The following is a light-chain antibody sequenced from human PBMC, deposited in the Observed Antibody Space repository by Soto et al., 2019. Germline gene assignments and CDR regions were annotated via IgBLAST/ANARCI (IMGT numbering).Light chain of an antibody. J-gene: IGKJ1*01. CDR2: AAS. Sequence: EIVLMQSPGTLSLSPGDRATLSCRASQNLGSGYLAWYQQKPGQAPRILIYAASSRATGIPDRFSGSGSGTDFSLTISRLEPEDFAVYYCQQYDTSPRTFGQGTKVDIK. V-gene: IGKV3-20*01. CDR1: QNLGSGY. CDR3: QQYDTSPRT.